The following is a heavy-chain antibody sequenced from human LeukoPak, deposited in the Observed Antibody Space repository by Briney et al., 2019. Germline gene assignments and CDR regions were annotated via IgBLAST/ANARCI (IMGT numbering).Heavy chain of an antibody. D-gene: IGHD3-16*01. CDR3: AKWGTDLWVPGVSYYYIDA. J-gene: IGHJ6*03. CDR2: FNHSGTT. Sequence: SETLSLTCAVYGGSFNGYYWIWLRQPPRKGLEWLGEFNHSGTTNYNPSLKSRLTISVDTSKKQFSLKLSSVTAADSAVYYCAKWGTDLWVPGVSYYYIDAWGKGTTVTVSS. CDR1: GGSFNGYY. V-gene: IGHV4-34*01.